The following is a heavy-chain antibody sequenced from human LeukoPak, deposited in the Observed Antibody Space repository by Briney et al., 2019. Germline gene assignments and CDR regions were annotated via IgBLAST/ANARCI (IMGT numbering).Heavy chain of an antibody. J-gene: IGHJ5*02. D-gene: IGHD3-22*01. V-gene: IGHV4-4*07. CDR3: ARMGYYYDSSGSPWFDP. CDR2: IYTSGST. CDR1: GGSISSYY. Sequence: SETLSLTCTVSGGSISSYYWSWIRQPAGKGLEWIGRIYTSGSTNYNPSLKSRVTMSVDTSKNQFSLKLSSVTAADTAVYYCARMGYYYDSSGSPWFDPWGQGTLVTVSS.